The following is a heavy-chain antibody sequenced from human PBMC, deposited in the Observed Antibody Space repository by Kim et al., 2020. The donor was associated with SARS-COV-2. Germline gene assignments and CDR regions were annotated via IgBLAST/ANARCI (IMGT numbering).Heavy chain of an antibody. Sequence: ASVKVSCKVSGYTLTELSMHWVRQAPGKGLEWMGGFDPEDGETIYAQKFQGRVTMTEDTSTDTSYMELSSLRSEDSAVYYCASTSYGYDLVYYYYGMDVWGQGTTVTVSS. D-gene: IGHD5-18*01. CDR2: FDPEDGET. CDR1: GYTLTELS. V-gene: IGHV1-24*01. CDR3: ASTSYGYDLVYYYYGMDV. J-gene: IGHJ6*02.